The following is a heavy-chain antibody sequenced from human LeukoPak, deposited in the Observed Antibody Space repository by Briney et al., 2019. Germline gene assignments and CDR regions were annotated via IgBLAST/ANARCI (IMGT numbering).Heavy chain of an antibody. CDR1: GGSISSGGSY. CDR2: IYYNENT. V-gene: IGHV4-31*03. Sequence: EASQTLSLTCSVSGGSISSGGSYWSWIRQHPGKGLEWIGHIYYNENTYYNPSLRSRVTMSLDTSKNHFSLSLSSVSAADTAVYYCARRGSSSDYFDYWAREPWSPSPQ. CDR3: ARRGSSSDYFDY. J-gene: IGHJ4*02. D-gene: IGHD6-6*01.